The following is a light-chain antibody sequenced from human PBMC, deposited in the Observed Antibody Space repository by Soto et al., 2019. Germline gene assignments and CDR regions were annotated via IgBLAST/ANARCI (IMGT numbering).Light chain of an antibody. CDR3: QQYNNWPPSWT. Sequence: EIVMTQSPATLSVSLGERATLSCRASQSVSSDLAWYQQKPGQAPRLLIYGASTRATGIPARFSGSGSGTEFTLTISSLQSEDFALYYCQQYNNWPPSWTFGQGTKVDIK. CDR2: GAS. V-gene: IGKV3-15*01. CDR1: QSVSSD. J-gene: IGKJ1*01.